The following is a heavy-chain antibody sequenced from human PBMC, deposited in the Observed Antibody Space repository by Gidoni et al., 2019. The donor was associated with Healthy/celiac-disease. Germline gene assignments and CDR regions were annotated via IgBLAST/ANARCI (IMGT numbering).Heavy chain of an antibody. Sequence: EVQLLESGGGLVQPGGSLRLSCAASGFTFSSYAMSWVRQAPGKGLEWVSAISGSGGSTYYADSVKGLFTISRDNSKNTLYLQMNSLRAEDTAVYYCAKDKEDYDSSGYLAWGQGTLVTVSS. J-gene: IGHJ5*02. V-gene: IGHV3-23*01. CDR1: GFTFSSYA. CDR3: AKDKEDYDSSGYLA. CDR2: ISGSGGST. D-gene: IGHD3-22*01.